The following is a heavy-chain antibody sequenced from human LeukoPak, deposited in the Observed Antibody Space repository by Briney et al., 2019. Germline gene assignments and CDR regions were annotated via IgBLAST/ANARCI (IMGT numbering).Heavy chain of an antibody. CDR1: GFTFSSYS. CDR3: ARYMYYYDSSGYYPPAFDY. J-gene: IGHJ4*02. Sequence: GGSLRLSCAASGFTFSSYSMNWVRQAPGKGLEWVSYISSSSSTIYYADSVKGRFTISRDNAKNSLYLQMNSLRAEDTAVYYCARYMYYYDSSGYYPPAFDYWGQGTLVTVSS. D-gene: IGHD3-22*01. V-gene: IGHV3-48*01. CDR2: ISSSSSTI.